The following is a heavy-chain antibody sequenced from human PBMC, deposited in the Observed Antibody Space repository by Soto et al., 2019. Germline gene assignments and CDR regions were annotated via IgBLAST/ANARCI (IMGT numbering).Heavy chain of an antibody. CDR3: ARGQRFSDWFDP. V-gene: IGHV4-4*07. CDR1: GGAINSYY. D-gene: IGHD3-3*01. J-gene: IGHJ5*02. Sequence: SESLSLTCTVSGGAINSYYWTWIRQPAGKGLEWIGRIYSSGGTKYNPSLQSRVTMSLDTSKNQFSLTLTSVTAADTAVYYCARGQRFSDWFDPWGQGTLVTVSS. CDR2: IYSSGGT.